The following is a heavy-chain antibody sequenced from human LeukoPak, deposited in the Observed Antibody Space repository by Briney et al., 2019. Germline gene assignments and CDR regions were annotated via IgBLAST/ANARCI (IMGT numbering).Heavy chain of an antibody. J-gene: IGHJ4*02. CDR2: IKSKTDGGTT. Sequence: GGSLRLSCAASGFTFSNAWMSWVRLAPGKGLEWVGRIKSKTDGGTTDYAAPVKGRFTISRDDSKNTLYLQMNSLKTEDTAVYYCTTSLPYHYDSSGYFVYWGQGTLVTVSS. CDR3: TTSLPYHYDSSGYFVY. V-gene: IGHV3-15*01. CDR1: GFTFSNAW. D-gene: IGHD3-22*01.